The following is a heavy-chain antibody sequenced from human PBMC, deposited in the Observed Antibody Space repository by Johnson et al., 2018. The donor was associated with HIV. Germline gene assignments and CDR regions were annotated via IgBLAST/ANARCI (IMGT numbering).Heavy chain of an antibody. CDR1: GFTFSSYA. J-gene: IGHJ3*01. CDR3: AKGEAQEGWIQLRSFAFDF. CDR2: ISYDGSTK. D-gene: IGHD5-24*01. V-gene: IGHV3-30-3*01. Sequence: QVQLVESGGGVVQPGRSLRLSCAASGFTFSSYAIHWVRQAPGKGLEWVAVISYDGSTKYYADSVTGRFTISRDNSKNSLYLQMNTLRAEDTAVYYCAKGEAQEGWIQLRSFAFDFWGRGTMVTVSS.